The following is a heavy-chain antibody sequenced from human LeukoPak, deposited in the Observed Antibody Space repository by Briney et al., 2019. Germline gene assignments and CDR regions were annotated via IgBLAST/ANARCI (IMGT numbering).Heavy chain of an antibody. CDR2: ISSSSSYI. J-gene: IGHJ4*02. Sequence: GGSLRLSCAASGFTFSSYSMNWVRQAPGKGLEWVSSISSSSSYIYYADSVKGRFTISRDNAKNSLYLQMNSLRAEDTAVYYCARGQRIAVADDYWGQGTLVTVSS. D-gene: IGHD6-19*01. V-gene: IGHV3-21*01. CDR3: ARGQRIAVADDY. CDR1: GFTFSSYS.